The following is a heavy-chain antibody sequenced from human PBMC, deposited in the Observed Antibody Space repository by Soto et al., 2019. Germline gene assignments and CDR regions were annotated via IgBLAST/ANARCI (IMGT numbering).Heavy chain of an antibody. Sequence: NPSETLSLTCTFSCGSMISHYWTWLRQSPGKGLEWIGYISYSGSTYYNPSLKSRVSISADTSKNQFSLRMNSMIAADTAVYYCARADPAASVGYWGQGTLVTVSS. J-gene: IGHJ4*02. V-gene: IGHV4-59*11. CDR2: ISYSGST. CDR1: CGSMISHY. CDR3: ARADPAASVGY. D-gene: IGHD2-2*01.